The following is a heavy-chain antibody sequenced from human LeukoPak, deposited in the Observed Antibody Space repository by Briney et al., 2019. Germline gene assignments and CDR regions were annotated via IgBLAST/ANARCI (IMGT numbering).Heavy chain of an antibody. V-gene: IGHV1-8*01. CDR1: GYTFTSYD. J-gene: IGHJ4*02. Sequence: ASVKVSCKASGYTFTSYDINWVRQATGQGLEWMGWMNPNSGNTGYAQKFQGRVTMTRNTSISTAYMELSSLRSEDTAVYYCARGRGPQQLVWGNYFDYRGQGTLVTVSS. D-gene: IGHD6-13*01. CDR3: ARGRGPQQLVWGNYFDY. CDR2: MNPNSGNT.